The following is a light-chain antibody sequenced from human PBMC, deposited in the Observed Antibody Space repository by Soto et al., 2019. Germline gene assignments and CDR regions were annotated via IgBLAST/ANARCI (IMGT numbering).Light chain of an antibody. J-gene: IGLJ2*01. Sequence: QSVLTQPASVSGSPGQSITISCTGTSSDVGGYNYVSWYQHHPGNAPKLMIYEVSNRPSGVSNRFSGSKSGNTASLTISGLQAEDEADYYCTSYTSSATLVVFGGGTKLTVL. CDR3: TSYTSSATLVV. V-gene: IGLV2-14*01. CDR2: EVS. CDR1: SSDVGGYNY.